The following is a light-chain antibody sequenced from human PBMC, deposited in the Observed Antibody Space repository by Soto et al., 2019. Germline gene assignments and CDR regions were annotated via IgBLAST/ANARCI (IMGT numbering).Light chain of an antibody. CDR3: QQYGSSPSIT. CDR1: QGIGDT. J-gene: IGKJ5*01. V-gene: IGKV3-20*01. Sequence: EVVLTQSPATLSVSPGEGVTLSCRASQGIGDTLAWYQHKPGQTPRLLIYDTSARATGVPARFSGSGSGTDFTLTISRLEPEDFAVYYCQQYGSSPSITFGQGTRLEIK. CDR2: DTS.